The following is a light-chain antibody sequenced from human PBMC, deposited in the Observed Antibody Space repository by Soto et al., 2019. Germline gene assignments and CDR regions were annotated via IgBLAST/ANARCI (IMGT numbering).Light chain of an antibody. J-gene: IGLJ1*01. CDR2: GNS. Sequence: QSVLTQPPSVSGAPGQRVTISCTGSSSNIGADYDVHWYQHLPGTAPKLLIYGNSNRPSGVPDRFSGSKSGTSASLAITGLQAEDEADYYCQSYDSSLSVFVFGTGTKLTVL. V-gene: IGLV1-40*01. CDR1: SSNIGADYD. CDR3: QSYDSSLSVFV.